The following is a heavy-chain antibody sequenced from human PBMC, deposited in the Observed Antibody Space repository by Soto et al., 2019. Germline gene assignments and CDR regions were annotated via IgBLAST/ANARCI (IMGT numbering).Heavy chain of an antibody. CDR3: TSTYSSSLDGYFQH. Sequence: GGSLRLSCAASGFTFSNAWMSWVRQAPGKGLEWVGRIKSKTDGGTTDYAAPVKGRFTISRDDSKNTLYLQMNSLKTEDTAVYYCTSTYSSSLDGYFQHWGQGTLVTVSS. J-gene: IGHJ1*01. V-gene: IGHV3-15*01. CDR2: IKSKTDGGTT. D-gene: IGHD6-13*01. CDR1: GFTFSNAW.